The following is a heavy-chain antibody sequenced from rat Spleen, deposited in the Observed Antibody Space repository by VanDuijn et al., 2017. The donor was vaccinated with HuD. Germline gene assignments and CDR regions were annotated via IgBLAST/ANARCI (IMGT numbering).Heavy chain of an antibody. CDR3: VRQGYLRDWYFDF. CDR1: GFTFSDCY. Sequence: EVQLVESNGGLVQPGRPLKLSCTTSGFTFSDCYMAWVRQAPTKGLEWVATINKDGDTTYYRDSVKGRFTISRDNGKNTLYLEMDSLGSEDMATYYCVRQGYLRDWYFDFWGPGTMVTVSS. CDR2: INKDGDTT. J-gene: IGHJ1*01. D-gene: IGHD2-5*01. V-gene: IGHV5-29*01.